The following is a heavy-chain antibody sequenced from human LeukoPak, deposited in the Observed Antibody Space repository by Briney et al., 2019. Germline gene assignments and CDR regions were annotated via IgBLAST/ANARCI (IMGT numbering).Heavy chain of an antibody. Sequence: GGSLRLSCAASGFTFSSCEMNWVRQAPGKGLEWVSYISSSGSTIYYADSVKGRFTISRDNAKNSLYLQMNSLRAEDTAVYYCARGKRGPIDYWGQGTLVTVSS. J-gene: IGHJ4*02. CDR3: ARGKRGPIDY. CDR2: ISSSGSTI. V-gene: IGHV3-48*03. CDR1: GFTFSSCE. D-gene: IGHD3-16*01.